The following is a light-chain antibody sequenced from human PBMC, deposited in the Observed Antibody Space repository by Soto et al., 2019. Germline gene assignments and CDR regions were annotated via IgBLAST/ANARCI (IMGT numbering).Light chain of an antibody. V-gene: IGKV1-5*03. CDR1: QSISNW. CDR3: QQYNSYSPERT. CDR2: KAS. J-gene: IGKJ1*01. Sequence: DIQMTQSPSTLSASVGDRVTITCRASQSISNWLAWYQQKPGKAPKLLIYKASSLESGVPSRFSGSGSGTEFTLTISSLQPDDFATYYCQQYNSYSPERTFGQGTKVDIK.